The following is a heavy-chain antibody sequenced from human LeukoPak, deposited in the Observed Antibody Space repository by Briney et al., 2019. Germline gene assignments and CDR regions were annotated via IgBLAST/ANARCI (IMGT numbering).Heavy chain of an antibody. CDR2: ISGSGGST. D-gene: IGHD6-19*01. CDR1: GFTFSSYA. CDR3: ARHEYSSGWYLDY. V-gene: IGHV3-23*01. Sequence: GGSLRLSCAASGFTFSSYAMSWVRQAPGKGLEWVSAISGSGGSTYYADSVKGRFTISRDNSKNTLYLQMNSLRAEDTAVYYCARHEYSSGWYLDYWGQGTLVTVSS. J-gene: IGHJ4*02.